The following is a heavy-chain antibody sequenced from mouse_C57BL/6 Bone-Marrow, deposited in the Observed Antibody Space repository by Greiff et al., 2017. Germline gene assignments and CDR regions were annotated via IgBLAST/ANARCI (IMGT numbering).Heavy chain of an antibody. D-gene: IGHD1-1*01. CDR3: AFRRYGSSLYAVDY. CDR2: IDPEDGET. Sequence: EVQGVESGAELVKPGASVKLSCTASGFNIKDYYMHWVKQRTEQGLEWIGRIDPEDGETKYAPKFQGKATITADTSSNTAYLQLSRLTSEDTAVYYCAFRRYGSSLYAVDYWGQGASVTVSS. V-gene: IGHV14-2*01. CDR1: GFNIKDYY. J-gene: IGHJ4*01.